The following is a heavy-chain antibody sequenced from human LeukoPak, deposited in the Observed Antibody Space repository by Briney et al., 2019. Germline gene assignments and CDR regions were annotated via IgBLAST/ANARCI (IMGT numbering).Heavy chain of an antibody. D-gene: IGHD6-13*01. CDR2: ISWNSGSI. CDR3: AKGLKAAAGTHFYYYGMDV. V-gene: IGHV3-9*01. CDR1: GFTFSSYA. J-gene: IGHJ6*02. Sequence: GGSLRLSCAASGFTFSSYAMSWVRQAPGKGLEWVSGISWNSGSIGYADSVKGRFTISRDNAKNSLYLQMNSLRAEDTALYYCAKGLKAAAGTHFYYYGMDVWGQGTTVTVSS.